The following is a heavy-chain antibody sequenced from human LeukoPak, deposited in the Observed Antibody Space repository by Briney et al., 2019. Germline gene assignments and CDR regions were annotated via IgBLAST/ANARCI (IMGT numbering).Heavy chain of an antibody. J-gene: IGHJ4*02. CDR3: AIHPFDSSGYFSY. D-gene: IGHD3-22*01. Sequence: ASVKVSCKASGYTFSSCAINWVRQAPGQGLEYMGWIDTKTGNPTYAQGFTGRFAFSLDTSVSTAYLQISSLKAEDTAVYYCAIHPFDSSGYFSYWGQGALVTVSS. CDR2: IDTKTGNP. V-gene: IGHV7-4-1*02. CDR1: GYTFSSCA.